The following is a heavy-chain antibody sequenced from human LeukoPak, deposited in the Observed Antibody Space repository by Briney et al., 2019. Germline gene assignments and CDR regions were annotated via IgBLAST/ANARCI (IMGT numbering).Heavy chain of an antibody. CDR1: GFIFSNYA. Sequence: QPGASLRLSCAASGFIFSNYAMYWVRQAPGKGLEWVSAISGRSGSTYYADSVKGRFTISRDSSKNTLCLQMNSLRADDTAVYYCAKWGDYDVLTGYYVTDFWGQGTLVTVSS. CDR3: AKWGDYDVLTGYYVTDF. CDR2: ISGRSGST. J-gene: IGHJ4*02. V-gene: IGHV3-23*01. D-gene: IGHD3-9*01.